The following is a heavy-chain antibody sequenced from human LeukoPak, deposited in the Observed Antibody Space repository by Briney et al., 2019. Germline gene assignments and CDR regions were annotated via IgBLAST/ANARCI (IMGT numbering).Heavy chain of an antibody. D-gene: IGHD3-10*01. CDR1: GGSISSYY. Sequence: SETLSLTCTVSGGSISSYYWSWIRQPPGKGLKWIGYIYYSGSTNYNPSLKSRVTISVDTSKNQFSLKLSSVTAADTAVYYCARSPPGISGYYYYMDVWGKGTTVTVSS. CDR2: IYYSGST. J-gene: IGHJ6*03. V-gene: IGHV4-59*08. CDR3: ARSPPGISGYYYYMDV.